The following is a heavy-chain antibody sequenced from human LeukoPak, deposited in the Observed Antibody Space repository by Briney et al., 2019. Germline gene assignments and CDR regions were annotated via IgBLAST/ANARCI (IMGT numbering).Heavy chain of an antibody. D-gene: IGHD3/OR15-3a*01. V-gene: IGHV1-18*01. CDR1: GGTFSSYA. J-gene: IGHJ5*02. CDR3: ARVDLLWTGHYSANWFDP. CDR2: VSAYNGNT. Sequence: GGSVKVSCKASGGTFSSYAISWVRQAPGQGLEWMGWVSAYNGNTNYAQKFQGRVTMTTDTSTSTAYMEVRSLRSDDTAVYYCARVDLLWTGHYSANWFDPWGQGTPVTVSS.